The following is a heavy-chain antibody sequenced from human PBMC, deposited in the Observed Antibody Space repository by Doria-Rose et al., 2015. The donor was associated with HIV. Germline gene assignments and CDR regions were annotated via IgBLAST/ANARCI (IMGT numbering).Heavy chain of an antibody. D-gene: IGHD3-16*01. CDR2: SYSIGASK. V-gene: IGHV3-48*03. CDR3: ARVTRVWGSCRQGWFDT. Sequence: VQLVQSGGGLVQPGGSLRLSCAVSGFNLRDYEMNWVRQAPGQGLEWISSSYSIGASKHNEDSVKYRFTISRDNAKTSMYLQMNSLRAEDTARYYCARVTRVWGSCRQGWFDTWGQGTLVPVAP. CDR1: GFNLRDYE. J-gene: IGHJ5*02.